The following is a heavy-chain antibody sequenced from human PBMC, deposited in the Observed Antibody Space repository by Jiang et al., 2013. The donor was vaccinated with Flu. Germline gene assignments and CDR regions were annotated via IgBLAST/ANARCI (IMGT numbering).Heavy chain of an antibody. V-gene: IGHV4-38-2*02. Sequence: GLVKPSETLSLTCAVSNYSISRGFYWGWIRQPPGKGLEWIGSIYHSGSTYYNPSLKSRVTISLDTSKNQFSLKLSSVTAADTAVYYCARDLSYYYDSSAYILPDAFDVWGQGTMVTVSS. CDR1: NYSISRGFY. CDR3: ARDLSYYYDSSAYILPDAFDV. CDR2: IYHSGST. J-gene: IGHJ3*01. D-gene: IGHD3-22*01.